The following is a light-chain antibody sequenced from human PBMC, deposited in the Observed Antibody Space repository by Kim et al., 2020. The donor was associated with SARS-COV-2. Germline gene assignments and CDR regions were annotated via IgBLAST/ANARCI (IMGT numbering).Light chain of an antibody. CDR1: SGRLARNY. Sequence: GKTVAISCTRSSGRLARNYVQWDQQRPGSSPTTVIYRDNQRPPWVPDRFSGSIDSSSNSASLTISGLKTEDEADYYCQSYDSSSGVFGGGTQLTVL. J-gene: IGLJ3*02. CDR2: RDN. CDR3: QSYDSSSGV. V-gene: IGLV6-57*01.